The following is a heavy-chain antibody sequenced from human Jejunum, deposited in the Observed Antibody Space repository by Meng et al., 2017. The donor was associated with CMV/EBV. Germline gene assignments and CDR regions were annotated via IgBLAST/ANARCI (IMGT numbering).Heavy chain of an antibody. CDR2: LNPPTGCT. D-gene: IGHD2-2*01. CDR1: FPLSF. CDR3: AREDLVLVPAAMPLDY. V-gene: IGHV1-2*02. J-gene: IGHJ4*02. Sequence: FPLSFIPWLRPAPVHRLASMGWLNPPTGCTHSAQKFQRRVTMTRDTSLSTAYMELSRLRSDDTAVYYCAREDLVLVPAAMPLDYWGQGTLVTVSS.